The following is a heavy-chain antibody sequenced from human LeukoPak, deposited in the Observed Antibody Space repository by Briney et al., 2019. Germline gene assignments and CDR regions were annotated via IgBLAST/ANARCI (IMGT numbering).Heavy chain of an antibody. CDR3: ARDFRGYYDILTGYRPGDY. D-gene: IGHD3-9*01. Sequence: ASVKVSCKASGYTFTGYYMHWVRQAPGQGLEWMGRINPISGGTNYAQKFQGRVTMSRDTSISTAYMELSRLRSDDTAVYYCARDFRGYYDILTGYRPGDYWGQGTLVTVSS. J-gene: IGHJ4*02. V-gene: IGHV1-2*06. CDR1: GYTFTGYY. CDR2: INPISGGT.